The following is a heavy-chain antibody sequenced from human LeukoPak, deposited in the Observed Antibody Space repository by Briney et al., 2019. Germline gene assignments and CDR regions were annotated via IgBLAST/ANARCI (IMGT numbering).Heavy chain of an antibody. CDR1: GSTFSSYG. Sequence: GGTLRLSCAASGSTFSSYGMTWVRQAPGEGLEWVSAISGSGGSTSYADSVKGRFTISRDNSKNTLYLQMNSLWANDTAVYYCVRGLVAPDYWGQGTLVTVSS. J-gene: IGHJ4*02. D-gene: IGHD2-2*01. CDR2: ISGSGGST. V-gene: IGHV3-23*01. CDR3: VRGLVAPDY.